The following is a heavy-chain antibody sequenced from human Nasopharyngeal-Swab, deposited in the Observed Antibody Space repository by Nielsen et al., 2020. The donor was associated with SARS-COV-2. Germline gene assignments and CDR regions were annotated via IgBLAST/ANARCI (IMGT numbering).Heavy chain of an antibody. J-gene: IGHJ6*02. CDR3: ASTYSSGWPMPYYYYYGMDV. CDR1: GGSISSYY. CDR2: IYYSGST. Sequence: SETLSLTCTVSGGSISSYYWSWIRQPPGKGLEWIGYIYYSGSTNYNPSLKSRVTISVDTSKNQFSLKLSSVTAADTAVYYCASTYSSGWPMPYYYYYGMDVWGQGTTVTVSS. V-gene: IGHV4-59*01. D-gene: IGHD6-19*01.